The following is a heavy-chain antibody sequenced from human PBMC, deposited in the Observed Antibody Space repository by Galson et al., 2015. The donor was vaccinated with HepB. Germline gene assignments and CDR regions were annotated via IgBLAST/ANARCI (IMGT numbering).Heavy chain of an antibody. D-gene: IGHD3-3*01. CDR2: INPNSGGT. CDR1: GYTFTGYY. V-gene: IGHV1-2*06. J-gene: IGHJ4*02. Sequence: SVKVSCKASGYTFTGYYMHWVRQAPGQGLEWMGRINPNSGGTNYAQKFQGRVTMTRDTSISTAYMELSRLRSDDTAVYYCARGPNYDFWSGYYTAYYFDYWGQGTLVTVSS. CDR3: ARGPNYDFWSGYYTAYYFDY.